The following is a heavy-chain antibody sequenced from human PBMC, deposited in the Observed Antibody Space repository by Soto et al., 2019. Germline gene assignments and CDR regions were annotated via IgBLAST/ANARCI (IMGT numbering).Heavy chain of an antibody. J-gene: IGHJ4*02. V-gene: IGHV3-30*18. D-gene: IGHD3-22*01. CDR1: GFTFSSYG. CDR3: AKSRVPITMIVVVDY. Sequence: SLRLSCAASGFTFSSYGMHWVRQAPGKGLEWVAVISYDGSNKYYADSVKGRFTISRDNSKNTLYLQMNSLRAEDTAVYYCAKSRVPITMIVVVDYWGQGTLVTVSS. CDR2: ISYDGSNK.